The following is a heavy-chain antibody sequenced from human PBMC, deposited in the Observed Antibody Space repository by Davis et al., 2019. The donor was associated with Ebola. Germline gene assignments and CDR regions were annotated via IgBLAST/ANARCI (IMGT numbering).Heavy chain of an antibody. Sequence: GGSLRLSCAASGFTFSDHYMSWVRQAPGKGLEWVAFVAFDGGNKFYADSVRGRFTISRDNSKNTLYLQMNSLRAEDTAVYYCAKDRSSSGSFHDYWGQGTLVTVSS. V-gene: IGHV3-30*04. D-gene: IGHD3-10*01. CDR1: GFTFSDHY. CDR3: AKDRSSSGSFHDY. J-gene: IGHJ4*02. CDR2: VAFDGGNK.